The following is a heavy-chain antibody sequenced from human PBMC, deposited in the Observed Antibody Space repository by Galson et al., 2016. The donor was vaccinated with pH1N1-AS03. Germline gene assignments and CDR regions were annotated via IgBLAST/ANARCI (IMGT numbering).Heavy chain of an antibody. CDR2: IRSSSSYI. Sequence: SLRLSCAASGFTFRTYGMNWVRQAPGKGLEWVSSIRSSSSYIYYADSVKGRFTISRDNARNSLYLQMNSLRAEDTAVYYCARRSAAVSGTGCVDVWGQGTTVTVSS. V-gene: IGHV3-21*01. J-gene: IGHJ6*02. D-gene: IGHD6-19*01. CDR3: ARRSAAVSGTGCVDV. CDR1: GFTFRTYG.